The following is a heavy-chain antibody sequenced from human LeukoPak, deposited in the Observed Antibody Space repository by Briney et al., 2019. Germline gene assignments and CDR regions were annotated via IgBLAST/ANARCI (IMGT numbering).Heavy chain of an antibody. D-gene: IGHD6-13*01. CDR3: ARGGAAAGTTDYFDY. CDR2: IIPIFGTA. Sequence: GASVKVSCKASGGTFSSYAISWVRQAPGQGLEWMGGIIPIFGTANYAQKFQGRVTITADESTSTAYMELSSLRSEDTAVYYCARGGAAAGTTDYFDYWGQGTLVTVSS. J-gene: IGHJ4*02. V-gene: IGHV1-69*13. CDR1: GGTFSSYA.